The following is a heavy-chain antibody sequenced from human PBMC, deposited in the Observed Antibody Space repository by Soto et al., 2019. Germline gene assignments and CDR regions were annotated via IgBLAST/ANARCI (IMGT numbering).Heavy chain of an antibody. Sequence: EVQLVESGGGLVQPGGSLRLSCAASGFTVSSNYMSWVRQAPGKGLEWVSVIYSGGSTYYADSVKGRFTISRDNSKNTLYLQMNSLRAEDTAVYYCARDLSYLGGYVDYWGQGTLVTVFS. J-gene: IGHJ4*02. CDR1: GFTVSSNY. D-gene: IGHD3-16*01. CDR3: ARDLSYLGGYVDY. CDR2: IYSGGST. V-gene: IGHV3-66*01.